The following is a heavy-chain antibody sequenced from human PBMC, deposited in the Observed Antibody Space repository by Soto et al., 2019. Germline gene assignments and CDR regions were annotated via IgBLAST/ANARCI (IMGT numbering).Heavy chain of an antibody. CDR3: ARDGLLGYCSSTSCYNYFDY. Sequence: QVQLVQSGAEVKKPGASVKVSCKASGYTFTSYGISWVRQAPGQGLEWMGWISAYNGNTNYAQKLQGRVTMTTDTSTSTTYMDLRSLRSDDTAVYYCARDGLLGYCSSTSCYNYFDYWGQGTLVTVSS. CDR2: ISAYNGNT. CDR1: GYTFTSYG. D-gene: IGHD2-2*02. V-gene: IGHV1-18*04. J-gene: IGHJ4*02.